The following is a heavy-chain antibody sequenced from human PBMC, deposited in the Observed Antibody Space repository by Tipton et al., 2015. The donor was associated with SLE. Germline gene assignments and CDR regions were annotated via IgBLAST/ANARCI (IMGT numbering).Heavy chain of an antibody. CDR3: ARHGWVDAFDI. CDR1: GGAISTFY. CDR2: IYSSGRT. V-gene: IGHV4-4*07. Sequence: TLSLTCTVSGGAISTFYWSWIRQSAGKGLEWIGRIYSSGRTNYNPSLKSRVTMSVDTSRKQFSLKLTSVTAADTAVYYCARHGWVDAFDIWGQGTMVIVSS. J-gene: IGHJ3*02. D-gene: IGHD6-19*01.